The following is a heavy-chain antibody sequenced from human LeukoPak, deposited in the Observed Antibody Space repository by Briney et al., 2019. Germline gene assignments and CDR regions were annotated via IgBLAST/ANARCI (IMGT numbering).Heavy chain of an antibody. Sequence: SQTLSLTCAISGDSVSSSSSAWSWIPQSPAGGLEWLGRTYYRSKWHNDYAEPVKSRIAINPDTSKNEFSLQLNSVTPEDTAVYYCARNLRPDFDYWGQGTLVTVSS. CDR2: TYYRSKWHN. J-gene: IGHJ4*02. V-gene: IGHV6-1*01. CDR1: GDSVSSSSSA. CDR3: ARNLRPDFDY.